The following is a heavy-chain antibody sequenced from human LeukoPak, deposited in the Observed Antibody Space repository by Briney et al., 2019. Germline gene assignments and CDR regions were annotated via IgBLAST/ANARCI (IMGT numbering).Heavy chain of an antibody. J-gene: IGHJ4*02. CDR3: AKDSRGYCSSTSCYWGSGYFDY. D-gene: IGHD2-2*01. Sequence: GGSLRLSCAASGFTFSSYGMHWVRQAPGKGLEWVACIRYDGSNKYYADSVKGRFTISRDNSKNTLYLQMNSLRAEDTAVYYCAKDSRGYCSSTSCYWGSGYFDYWGQGTLVTVSS. V-gene: IGHV3-30*02. CDR1: GFTFSSYG. CDR2: IRYDGSNK.